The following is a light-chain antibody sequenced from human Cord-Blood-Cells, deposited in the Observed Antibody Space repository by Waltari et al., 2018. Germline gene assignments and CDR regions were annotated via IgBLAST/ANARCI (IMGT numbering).Light chain of an antibody. CDR3: QKYNSAPIFT. Sequence: DIQMTQSPSSLSASVGDRVTIPCRASQVISNYLAWYQQKPGKVPKLLIYAASTLQSGVPSRFSGSGSGTDFTLTISSLQPEDVATYYCQKYNSAPIFTFGPGTKVDIK. CDR1: QVISNY. CDR2: AAS. J-gene: IGKJ3*01. V-gene: IGKV1-27*01.